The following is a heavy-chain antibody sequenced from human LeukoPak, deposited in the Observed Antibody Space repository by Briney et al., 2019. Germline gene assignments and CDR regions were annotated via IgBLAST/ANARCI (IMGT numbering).Heavy chain of an antibody. Sequence: SETLSLTCTVSGGSFSSYYWSWIRQPPGKGLEWIGYIYYSGSTNYNPSLKSRVTISVDTSQDQFSLKLRYATVADTAAYHCARAHCYHRSGYPFDYWGQGTLVTVSS. CDR3: ARAHCYHRSGYPFDY. D-gene: IGHD3-22*01. V-gene: IGHV4-59*01. CDR1: GGSFSSYY. CDR2: IYYSGST. J-gene: IGHJ4*02.